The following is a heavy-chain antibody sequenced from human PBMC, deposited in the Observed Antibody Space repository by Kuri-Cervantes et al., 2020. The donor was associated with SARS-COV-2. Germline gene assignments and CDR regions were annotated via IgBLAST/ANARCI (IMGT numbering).Heavy chain of an antibody. CDR2: ISGSGGST. J-gene: IGHJ6*03. D-gene: IGHD2-15*01. V-gene: IGHV3-23*01. CDR1: GFTFSSYA. CDR3: ARDGVSLKGYYYYYMDV. Sequence: GESLKISCAASGFTFSSYAMSWVRQAPGKGLEWVSAISGSGGSTYYADSVKGRFTISRDNSKNTLCLQMNSLRAEDTAVYYCARDGVSLKGYYYYYMDVWGRGTTVTVSS.